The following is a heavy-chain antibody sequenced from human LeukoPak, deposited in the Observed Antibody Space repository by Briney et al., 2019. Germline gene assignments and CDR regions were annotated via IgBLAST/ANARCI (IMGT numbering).Heavy chain of an antibody. D-gene: IGHD3-22*01. Sequence: GGSLRLSCAASGFTFSSYWMSWVRQAPGKGLEWVANIKQDGSEKYYVDSVKGRFTISRDNAKNSLYLQMNSLRAEDTAVYYCARDSSSGYTYFDYWGQGTLVTVSP. V-gene: IGHV3-7*01. J-gene: IGHJ4*02. CDR1: GFTFSSYW. CDR2: IKQDGSEK. CDR3: ARDSSSGYTYFDY.